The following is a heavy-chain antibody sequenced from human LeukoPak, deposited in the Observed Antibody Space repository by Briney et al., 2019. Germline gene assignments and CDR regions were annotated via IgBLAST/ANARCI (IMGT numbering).Heavy chain of an antibody. CDR2: LYTSGSI. D-gene: IGHD7-27*01. J-gene: IGHJ4*02. V-gene: IGHV4-4*07. CDR1: GASISNYY. Sequence: SETLSLTCTVSGASISNYYWSWIRQPAGKGLEWIGRLYTSGSINFNPSLKSRITMSVETSKNQFSLRLSSVTAADTAVYYCAGATWGSGYFDYWGQGTLVTVSS. CDR3: AGATWGSGYFDY.